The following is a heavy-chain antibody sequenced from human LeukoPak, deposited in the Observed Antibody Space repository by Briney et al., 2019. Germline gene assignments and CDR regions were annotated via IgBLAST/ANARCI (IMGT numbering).Heavy chain of an antibody. V-gene: IGHV3-30*18. CDR3: AKSQWLVSPDY. D-gene: IGHD6-19*01. J-gene: IGHJ4*02. CDR1: GFTFSSYG. Sequence: GGSLRLSCAASGFTFSSYGMHWGRQAPGKGLEWGAVISYDGSNKYYADSVKGRFTISRDNSKNTLYLQMNSLRAEDTAVYYCAKSQWLVSPDYWGQGTLVTVSS. CDR2: ISYDGSNK.